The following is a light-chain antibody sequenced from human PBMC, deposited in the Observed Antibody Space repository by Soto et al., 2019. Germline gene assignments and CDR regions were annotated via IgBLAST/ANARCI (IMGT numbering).Light chain of an antibody. V-gene: IGKV1-5*01. J-gene: IGKJ1*01. CDR1: QGISSW. CDR2: DAS. Sequence: IQLTQSPSSLSASVGDRVTITCRASQGISSWLAWYQQKPGKAPKLLIYDASSLASGVPSRFSGSGSGTEFTLTISSLQPDDFATYYCQQYNSYPWTVGQGTKVDIK. CDR3: QQYNSYPWT.